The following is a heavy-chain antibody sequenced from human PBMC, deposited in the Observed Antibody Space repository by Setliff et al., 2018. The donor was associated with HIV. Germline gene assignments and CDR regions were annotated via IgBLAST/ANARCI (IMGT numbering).Heavy chain of an antibody. V-gene: IGHV5-51*01. CDR1: GYTFTNYW. CDR2: IYPGDSVT. CDR3: IRRRRAPGTEDLEAV. Sequence: GESLTISCRASGYTFTNYWIGWVRQVPGKGLEWIGVIYPGDSVTRYGPSFQGQVFISADRSITTAYLEWSILKPSDTAMYYCIRRRRAPGTEDLEAVWGQGPLVTVSS. J-gene: IGHJ4*02. D-gene: IGHD1-26*01.